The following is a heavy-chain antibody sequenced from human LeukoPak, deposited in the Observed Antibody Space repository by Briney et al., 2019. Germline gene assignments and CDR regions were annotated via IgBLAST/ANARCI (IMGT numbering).Heavy chain of an antibody. D-gene: IGHD1-1*01. V-gene: IGHV3-74*01. CDR2: INTDGSST. Sequence: GGSLRLSCAASGFTFSSNSMHWVRHAPGKGLVWVLRINTDGSSTSYADSVKGRFTISRDNAKNTLYLQMKSLRAEDTAVYYCARAGIRSGDYYYYIDVWGKGTTVTVSS. CDR3: ARAGIRSGDYYYYIDV. J-gene: IGHJ6*03. CDR1: GFTFSSNS.